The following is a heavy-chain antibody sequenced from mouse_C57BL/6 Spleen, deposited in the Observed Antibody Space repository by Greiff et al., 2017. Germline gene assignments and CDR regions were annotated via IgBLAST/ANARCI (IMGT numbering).Heavy chain of an antibody. CDR2: IHPNSGST. V-gene: IGHV1-64*01. Sequence: VLLQQPGAELVKPGASVKLSCTASGYTFTSYWMHWVKQRPGQGLEWIGMIHPNSGSTNYNEKFKSQATLTVDKSSSTAYLQLSSLTSEDSAVYYCARSGSYYFDYWGQGTTLTVSS. CDR3: ARSGSYYFDY. CDR1: GYTFTSYW. J-gene: IGHJ2*01. D-gene: IGHD1-1*01.